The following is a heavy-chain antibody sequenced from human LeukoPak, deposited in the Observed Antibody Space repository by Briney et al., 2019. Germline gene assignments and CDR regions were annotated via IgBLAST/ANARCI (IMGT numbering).Heavy chain of an antibody. V-gene: IGHV3-53*01. CDR2: IYSGGDT. D-gene: IGHD1-26*01. J-gene: IGHJ4*02. CDR1: GFTVSSNY. Sequence: GGSLRLSCAASGFTVSSNYMSWVRQAPGKGLEWVSVIYSGGDTYYVDSVKGRFTISRDNSKNTLYLQMNSLRAEDTAVYYCARDRVGATLYFDYWGQGTLVTVSS. CDR3: ARDRVGATLYFDY.